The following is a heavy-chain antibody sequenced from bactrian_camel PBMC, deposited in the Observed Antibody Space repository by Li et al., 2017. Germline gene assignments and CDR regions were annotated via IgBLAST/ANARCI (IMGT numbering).Heavy chain of an antibody. J-gene: IGHJ6*01. Sequence: HVQLVESGGGLVQPGGSLRLSCAASGFTFSGVWMHWVRQAPGKGLEWVSTINGDGTNTVYLDSVKGRFTISRDNAKNTVYLQLNSLKSEDTGLYYCATTGFDFWGQGTQVT. D-gene: IGHD5*01. CDR3: ATTGFDF. CDR1: GFTFSGVW. V-gene: IGHV3S6*01. CDR2: INGDGTNT.